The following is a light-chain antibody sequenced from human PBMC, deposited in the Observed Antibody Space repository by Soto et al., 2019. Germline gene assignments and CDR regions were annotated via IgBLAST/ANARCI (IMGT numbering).Light chain of an antibody. CDR3: SSYAGSNNYV. CDR2: EVS. V-gene: IGLV2-8*01. J-gene: IGLJ1*01. Sequence: QSVLTQPPSASGSPGQSVTISCTGTSSDVGGYNYVSWYQQHPGKAPKLMIYEVSKRPSGVPDRFSGSKSGYTASLTVSGIQAEDEADYYCSSYAGSNNYVFGTGTKLTVL. CDR1: SSDVGGYNY.